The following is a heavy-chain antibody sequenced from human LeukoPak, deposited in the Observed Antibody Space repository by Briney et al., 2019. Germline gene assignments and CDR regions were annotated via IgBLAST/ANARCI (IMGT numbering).Heavy chain of an antibody. CDR3: ARDIYVLRYFDWLFTSDAFDI. Sequence: ASVKVSCRASGYTFSDYYMHWVRQAPGQGLEWMGWINTNTGNPTYAQGFTGRFVFSLDTSVSTAYLQISSLKAEDTAVYYCARDIYVLRYFDWLFTSDAFDIWGQGTMVTVSS. CDR2: INTNTGNP. CDR1: GYTFSDYY. D-gene: IGHD3-9*01. V-gene: IGHV7-4-1*02. J-gene: IGHJ3*02.